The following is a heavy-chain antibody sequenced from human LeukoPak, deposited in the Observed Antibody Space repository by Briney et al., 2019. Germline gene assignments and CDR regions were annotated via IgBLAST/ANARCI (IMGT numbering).Heavy chain of an antibody. CDR3: ARDGDTAMVGYFDY. D-gene: IGHD5-18*01. J-gene: IGHJ4*02. V-gene: IGHV4-4*02. Sequence: SETLSLTCAVSGGSISSSNWWGWVRQPPGKGLEWIGEIYHSGSTNYNPSLKSRVTISVDKSKNQFSLKLSSVTAADTAVYYCARDGDTAMVGYFDYWGQGTLVTVSS. CDR2: IYHSGST. CDR1: GGSISSSNW.